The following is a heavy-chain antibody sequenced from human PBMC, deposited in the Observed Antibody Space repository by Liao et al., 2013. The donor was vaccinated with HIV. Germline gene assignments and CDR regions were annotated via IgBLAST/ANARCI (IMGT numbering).Heavy chain of an antibody. D-gene: IGHD5-12*01. CDR2: IQTSGGT. CDR3: ARIVATIHHYYYMDV. Sequence: HVQLQESGPGLVKPSQTLSLTCAVSGGSISSSSYYWGWIRQPAGRGLEWIGRIQTSGGTKYNPSLKSRVTMSLDTSNNQFSLKLSSVTAADTAVYYCARIVATIHHYYYMDVWGKGTTVTVSS. V-gene: IGHV4-61*02. J-gene: IGHJ6*03. CDR1: GGSISSSSYY.